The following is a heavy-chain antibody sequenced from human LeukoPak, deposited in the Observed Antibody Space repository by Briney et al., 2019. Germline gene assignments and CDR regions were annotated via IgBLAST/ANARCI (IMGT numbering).Heavy chain of an antibody. Sequence: SGGSLRLSCAASGFTFSSFWIPWVRQAPGKGLQWVSRINADGSSTGHADSVKGRLTISRDNAKNTLYLQINSLRAEDTAVYYCAREYYASGDYWGQGTLVTVSS. J-gene: IGHJ4*02. CDR1: GFTFSSFW. D-gene: IGHD3-10*01. V-gene: IGHV3-74*01. CDR2: INADGSST. CDR3: AREYYASGDY.